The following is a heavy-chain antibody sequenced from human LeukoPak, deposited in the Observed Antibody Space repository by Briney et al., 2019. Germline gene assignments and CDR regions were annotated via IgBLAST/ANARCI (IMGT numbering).Heavy chain of an antibody. Sequence: SQTLSLTCTVSGGSISSGDYYWSWIRQPPGKGLEWIGYIYYSGSTYYNPSLKSRVTISVDTSKNQFSLKLSSVTAADTAVYYCARGYGDYGLHYYYYGMDVRGQGTTVTVSS. D-gene: IGHD4-17*01. CDR3: ARGYGDYGLHYYYYGMDV. V-gene: IGHV4-30-4*01. CDR2: IYYSGST. J-gene: IGHJ6*02. CDR1: GGSISSGDYY.